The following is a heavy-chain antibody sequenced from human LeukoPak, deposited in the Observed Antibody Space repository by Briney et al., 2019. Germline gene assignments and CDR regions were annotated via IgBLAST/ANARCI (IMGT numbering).Heavy chain of an antibody. D-gene: IGHD4-17*01. Sequence: ASVKVSCKASGGTFSSYAISWVRQAPGQGLEWMGGIIPIFGTANYAQKFQGRVIMTRDMSTSTVYMELSSLRSEDTAVYFCARYGHSPFFDYWGQGTLVIVSS. CDR3: ARYGHSPFFDY. CDR1: GGTFSSYA. CDR2: IIPIFGTA. J-gene: IGHJ4*02. V-gene: IGHV1-69*05.